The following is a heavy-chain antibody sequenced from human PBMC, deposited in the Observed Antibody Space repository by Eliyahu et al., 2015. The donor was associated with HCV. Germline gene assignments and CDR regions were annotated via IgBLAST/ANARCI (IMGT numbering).Heavy chain of an antibody. CDR3: ARVTLKTVVPAATGSLVLWFGESPGDAFDI. Sequence: QVQLVQSGAEVKKPGASVKVSCKASGYTFTSYAMHWVRQAPGXRLXWMGWINAGNGNTKYSQKFQGRVTITRDTSASTAYMELSSLRSEDTAVYYCARVTLKTVVPAATGSLVLWFGESPGDAFDIWGQGTMVTVSS. CDR2: INAGNGNT. CDR1: GYTFTSYA. D-gene: IGHD3-10*01. J-gene: IGHJ3*02. V-gene: IGHV1-3*01.